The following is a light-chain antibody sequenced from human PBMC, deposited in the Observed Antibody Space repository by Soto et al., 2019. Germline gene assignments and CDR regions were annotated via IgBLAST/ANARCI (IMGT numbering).Light chain of an antibody. Sequence: QSVLTRPASVSGSPGQSITSSCTGTSSDVGGYNYVSWYQQHPGKAPKLMIYEVSNRPSGVSNRFSGSKSGNTASLTISGLQAEDEADYYCSSYTSSSPYVFGTATKVTVL. CDR3: SSYTSSSPYV. CDR1: SSDVGGYNY. V-gene: IGLV2-14*01. CDR2: EVS. J-gene: IGLJ1*01.